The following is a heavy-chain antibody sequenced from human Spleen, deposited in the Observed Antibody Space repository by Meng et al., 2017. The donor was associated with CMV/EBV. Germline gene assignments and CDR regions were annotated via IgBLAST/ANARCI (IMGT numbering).Heavy chain of an antibody. CDR3: AKVEHPGIAAAGSYFDY. CDR2: IKEDGSEK. D-gene: IGHD6-13*01. Sequence: GESLKISCAASGFMFRNYWMSWVRQAPGKGLEWVANIKEDGSEKYYVDSVKGRFTISRDNSKNTLYLQMNSLRAEDTAVYYCAKVEHPGIAAAGSYFDYWGQGTLVTVSS. J-gene: IGHJ4*02. CDR1: GFMFRNYW. V-gene: IGHV3-7*03.